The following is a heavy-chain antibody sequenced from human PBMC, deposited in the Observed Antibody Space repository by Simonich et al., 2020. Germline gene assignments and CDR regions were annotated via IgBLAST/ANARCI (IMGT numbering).Heavy chain of an antibody. CDR2: IYPVESNT. J-gene: IGHJ4*02. D-gene: IGHD6-19*01. CDR1: GYSFTSYW. Sequence: EVQLVQSGAEVKKPGESLQISCKGSGYSFTSYWICWVRQRPGKGLEWMGSIYPVESNTRNSPSFQGQVTISADKSISTAYLQWSSLKASDTAMYYCARRVLQRGWADYWGQGTLVTVSS. CDR3: ARRVLQRGWADY. V-gene: IGHV5-51*01.